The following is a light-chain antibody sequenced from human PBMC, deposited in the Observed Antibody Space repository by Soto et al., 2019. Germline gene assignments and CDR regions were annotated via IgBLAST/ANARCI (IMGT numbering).Light chain of an antibody. V-gene: IGKV3-20*01. CDR3: QQYASSPGT. Sequence: EIVLTQSPDTLSLSPGERATLSCRASQSISSTHLVWYQQKPGQAPSLLIFGASSRATGIPDRFSGSGSGTDVTLTISGLEPEDFAVDYCQQYASSPGTFGQGTKVAIK. CDR1: QSISSTH. CDR2: GAS. J-gene: IGKJ1*01.